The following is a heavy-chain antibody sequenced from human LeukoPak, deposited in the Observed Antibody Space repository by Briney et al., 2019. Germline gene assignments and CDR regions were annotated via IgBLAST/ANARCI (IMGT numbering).Heavy chain of an antibody. V-gene: IGHV4-4*07. CDR2: IFTTGST. Sequence: SETLSLTCTVSGGSISGYYWSWIRQSAGKGLEWIGHIFTTGSTNYNPSFKSRLTVSVDRSKNQFSLRLSSVTAADTAVYYCARAKQLEKFYFDYWGRGTLVTVSS. CDR1: GGSISGYY. CDR3: ARAKQLEKFYFDY. D-gene: IGHD1-1*01. J-gene: IGHJ4*02.